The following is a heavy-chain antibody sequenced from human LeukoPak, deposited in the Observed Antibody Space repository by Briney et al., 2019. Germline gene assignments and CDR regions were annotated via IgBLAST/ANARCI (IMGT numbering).Heavy chain of an antibody. Sequence: GGALRLSRVASVFTLCTYMLRGVPEAPGKGLEWVSGISGSASGTFYSDSVRGRFTISRDSPKNTLYLQMNSLRVEDTAVYYCTKDPLDYWGQGTLVTV. CDR3: TKDPLDY. CDR1: VFTLCTYM. J-gene: IGHJ4*02. V-gene: IGHV3-23*01. CDR2: ISGSASGT.